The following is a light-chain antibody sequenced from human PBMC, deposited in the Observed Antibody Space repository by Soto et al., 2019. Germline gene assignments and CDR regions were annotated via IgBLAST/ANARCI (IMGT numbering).Light chain of an antibody. Sequence: QSALTQPGSVSGSPGQWITISCTGTSSDVGGYNFVSWYQQHAGKAPKLIIFEVSKRPSGVSNRFSGSKSGNTASLTISGLQAEDEADYYCTSFTSSTTVLFGVGTKLTVL. CDR2: EVS. V-gene: IGLV2-14*01. J-gene: IGLJ3*02. CDR1: SSDVGGYNF. CDR3: TSFTSSTTVL.